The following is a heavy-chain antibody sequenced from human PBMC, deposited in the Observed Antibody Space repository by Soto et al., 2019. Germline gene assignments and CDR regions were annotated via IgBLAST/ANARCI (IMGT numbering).Heavy chain of an antibody. Sequence: ASVKVSCKASGYTFTGYYMHWVRQAPGQGLEWMGWINPNSGGTNYAQKFQGRVTMTRDTSISTAYMELSRLRSGDTAVYYCARDISDSSGYYHWGQGTLVTVSS. CDR3: ARDISDSSGYYH. V-gene: IGHV1-2*02. CDR1: GYTFTGYY. J-gene: IGHJ4*02. D-gene: IGHD3-22*01. CDR2: INPNSGGT.